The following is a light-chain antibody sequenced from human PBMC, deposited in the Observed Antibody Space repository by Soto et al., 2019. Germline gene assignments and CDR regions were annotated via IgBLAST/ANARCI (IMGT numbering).Light chain of an antibody. CDR3: QQYAEGTPIT. Sequence: EILLTQSPGSLSVFPGERASLSCRASQNVNNRLAWYQQKAGQAPRLLISGASSRATGIPDRFSGSGSGTDFTLTISRLESDDFALYYCQQYAEGTPITFGQGTRLEXK. CDR2: GAS. V-gene: IGKV3-20*01. CDR1: QNVNNR. J-gene: IGKJ5*01.